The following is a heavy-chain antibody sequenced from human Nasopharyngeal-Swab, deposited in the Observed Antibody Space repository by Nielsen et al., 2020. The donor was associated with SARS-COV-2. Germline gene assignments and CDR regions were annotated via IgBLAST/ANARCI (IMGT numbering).Heavy chain of an antibody. Sequence: GGSLRLSCAASGFTFSSYEMNWVRQAPGKGLEWVSYISSSGSTIYYADSVKGRFTISRDNAKNSLYLQMNSLRAEDMAVYYCARTNSPYYYYGMDVWGQGTTVTVSS. CDR3: ARTNSPYYYYGMDV. CDR1: GFTFSSYE. CDR2: ISSSGSTI. J-gene: IGHJ6*02. D-gene: IGHD1-1*01. V-gene: IGHV3-48*03.